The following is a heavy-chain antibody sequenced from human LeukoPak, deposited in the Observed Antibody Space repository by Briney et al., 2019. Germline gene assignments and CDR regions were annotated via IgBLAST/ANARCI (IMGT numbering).Heavy chain of an antibody. CDR2: IGSQGDT. CDR3: ARGIAAAGVYGYYCYGLDV. J-gene: IGHJ6*02. V-gene: IGHV3-13*01. CDR1: GFTFSSYD. D-gene: IGHD6-13*01. Sequence: SGGSLRLSCAASGFTFSSYDMHWVRQTTGKRLEWVSAIGSQGDTYYPGSVKSRFTISREIAKTSLFLQMHSLSAEDTGVYYCARGIAAAGVYGYYCYGLDVWGQGTTVTVSS.